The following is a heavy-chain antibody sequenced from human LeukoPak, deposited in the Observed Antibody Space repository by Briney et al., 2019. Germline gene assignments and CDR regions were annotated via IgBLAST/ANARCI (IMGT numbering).Heavy chain of an antibody. V-gene: IGHV4-59*12. Sequence: SETLSLTCTVSGGSISSYYWSWIRQPPGKGLEWIGYMYYSGTINYNPSLKSRVTISVDTSKNQFSLKLSSVTAADTAVYYCARGYCTGGSCRLVAFDIWGQGTMVTVSS. J-gene: IGHJ3*02. CDR3: ARGYCTGGSCRLVAFDI. CDR2: MYYSGTI. D-gene: IGHD2-15*01. CDR1: GGSISSYY.